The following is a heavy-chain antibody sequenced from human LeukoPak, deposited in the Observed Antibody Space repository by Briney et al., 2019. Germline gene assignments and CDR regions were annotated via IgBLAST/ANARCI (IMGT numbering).Heavy chain of an antibody. CDR1: GGSISSGGYY. CDR3: ATYYYGSGSYF. V-gene: IGHV4-31*03. D-gene: IGHD3-10*01. Sequence: SETLSLTCTVSGGSISSGGYYWSWIRQHPGKGLEWIGYIYYSGSTYYNPSLKSRVTISVDTSKNQFSLKLSSVTAADTAVCYCATYYYGSGSYFWGQGTLVTVSS. J-gene: IGHJ4*02. CDR2: IYYSGST.